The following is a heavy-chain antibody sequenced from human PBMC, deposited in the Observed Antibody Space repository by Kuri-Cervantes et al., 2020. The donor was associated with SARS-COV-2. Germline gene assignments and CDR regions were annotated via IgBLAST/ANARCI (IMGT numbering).Heavy chain of an antibody. J-gene: IGHJ3*02. CDR1: GFTFSSYW. CDR2: IKQDGSEK. D-gene: IGHD1-26*01. V-gene: IGHV3-7*01. CDR3: ARDRRGVIVGAHRHAFDI. Sequence: GGSLRLSCAASGFTFSSYWMSWVRQAPGKGLEWVANIKQDGSEKYYVDSVKGRFTISRDNAKNSLYLQMNSLRAEDTAVYYCARDRRGVIVGAHRHAFDIWGQGTMVTVSS.